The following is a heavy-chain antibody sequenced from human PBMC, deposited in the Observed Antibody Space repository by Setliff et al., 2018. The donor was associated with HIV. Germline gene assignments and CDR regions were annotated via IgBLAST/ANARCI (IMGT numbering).Heavy chain of an antibody. D-gene: IGHD4-4*01. CDR2: IKSKTDGGTT. CDR3: TTLPGFRNYGKRYVYFDY. J-gene: IGHJ4*02. Sequence: PSETLSLTCSVYGTSFSDHYWSWVRQTPGKGLEWIGRIKSKTDGGTTDYAAPVKGRFTISRDDSKNTLYLQMNSLKTEDTAVYYCTTLPGFRNYGKRYVYFDYWGQGTLVTV. V-gene: IGHV3-15*01. CDR1: GTSFSDHY.